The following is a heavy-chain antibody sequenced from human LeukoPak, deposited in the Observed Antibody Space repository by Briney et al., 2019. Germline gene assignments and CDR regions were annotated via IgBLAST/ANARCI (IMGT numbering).Heavy chain of an antibody. CDR2: ISGSGGST. J-gene: IGHJ4*02. D-gene: IGHD4-17*01. CDR1: GFTFSSYA. Sequence: GGSLRLSCAASGFTFSSYAMSWVRQAPGKGLEWVSAISGSGGSTYYADSVKGRFTISRDNSKNTLYLQMNSLRAEDTAVYYCAKAAGHDYGDYVPKTYFDYWGQGTLVTVSS. CDR3: AKAAGHDYGDYVPKTYFDY. V-gene: IGHV3-23*01.